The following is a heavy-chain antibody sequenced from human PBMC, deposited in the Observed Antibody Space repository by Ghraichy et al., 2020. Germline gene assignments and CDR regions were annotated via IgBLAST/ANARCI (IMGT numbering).Heavy chain of an antibody. Sequence: ASVKVSCKVSGYTLTELSMHWVRQAPGKGLEWMGGFDPEDGETIYAQKFQGRVTMTEDTSTDTAYMELSSLRSEDTAVYYCATGEVVAATLDYYGMDVWGQGTTVTVSS. CDR1: GYTLTELS. CDR2: FDPEDGET. V-gene: IGHV1-24*01. D-gene: IGHD2-15*01. CDR3: ATGEVVAATLDYYGMDV. J-gene: IGHJ6*02.